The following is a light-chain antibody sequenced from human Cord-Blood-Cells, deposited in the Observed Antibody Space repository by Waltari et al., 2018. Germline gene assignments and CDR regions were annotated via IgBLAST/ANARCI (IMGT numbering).Light chain of an antibody. Sequence: QSALTQPASVSGSPGQSITISCTGTSSDVGSYNLVSWYQQHPGKAPKLMIYEDSKRPSGVSNRFSGSKSGNTASLTISGLQAEDEADYYCCSYAGSSTYVFGTGTKVIVL. CDR3: CSYAGSSTYV. V-gene: IGLV2-23*01. CDR2: EDS. CDR1: SSDVGSYNL. J-gene: IGLJ1*01.